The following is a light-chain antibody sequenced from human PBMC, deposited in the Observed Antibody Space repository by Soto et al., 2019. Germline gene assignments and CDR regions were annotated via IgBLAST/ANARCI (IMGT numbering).Light chain of an antibody. J-gene: IGLJ1*01. CDR3: SSYAGSSNV. CDR1: SSDIGTYDY. CDR2: EVI. V-gene: IGLV2-14*01. Sequence: QSVLTQPASVSGSPGQSITISCTGTSSDIGTYDYVSWYQQHPGKAPKLMIYEVINRPSGISNRFSGSKSGNTASLTISGLQAEDEADYYCSSYAGSSNVFGTGTKLTVL.